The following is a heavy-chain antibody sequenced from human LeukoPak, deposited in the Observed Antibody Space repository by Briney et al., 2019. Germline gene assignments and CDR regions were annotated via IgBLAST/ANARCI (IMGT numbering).Heavy chain of an antibody. J-gene: IGHJ4*02. CDR3: ARDTSTLGYCSSTSCYRFDY. Sequence: GASVKVSCKASGYTFTGYYMHWVRQAPGQGLEWMGWINPNSGGTNYAQKFQGRVTMTRDTSISTAYMELRSLRSDDTAVYYCARDTSTLGYCSSTSCYRFDYWGQGTLVTVSS. D-gene: IGHD2-2*01. V-gene: IGHV1-2*02. CDR1: GYTFTGYY. CDR2: INPNSGGT.